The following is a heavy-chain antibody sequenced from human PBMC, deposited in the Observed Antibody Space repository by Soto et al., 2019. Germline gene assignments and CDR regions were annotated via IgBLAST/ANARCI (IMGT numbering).Heavy chain of an antibody. V-gene: IGHV3-30-3*01. CDR1: GFTFSSYA. CDR3: ATYYYDSSGRPYYYYGMDV. D-gene: IGHD3-22*01. J-gene: IGHJ6*02. CDR2: ISYDGSNK. Sequence: GGSLRLSCAASGFTFSSYAMHWVRQAPGKGLEWVAVISYDGSNKYYADSVKGRFTISRDNSKNTMYLQMNSLRAEDTAVYYCATYYYDSSGRPYYYYGMDVWGQGTTVTVSS.